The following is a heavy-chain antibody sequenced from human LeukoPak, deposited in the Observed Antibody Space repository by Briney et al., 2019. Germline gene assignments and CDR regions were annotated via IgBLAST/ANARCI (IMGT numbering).Heavy chain of an antibody. Sequence: GGSLRLSCAASGFTFSSYEMNWVRQAPGKGLEWVSYISSSGSTIYYADSVKGRFTISRDNSKNTLYLQMNSLRAEDTAVYYCAKDPESITIFGVASDVWGKGTTVTVSS. CDR2: ISSSGSTI. CDR3: AKDPESITIFGVASDV. V-gene: IGHV3-48*03. D-gene: IGHD3-3*01. CDR1: GFTFSSYE. J-gene: IGHJ6*04.